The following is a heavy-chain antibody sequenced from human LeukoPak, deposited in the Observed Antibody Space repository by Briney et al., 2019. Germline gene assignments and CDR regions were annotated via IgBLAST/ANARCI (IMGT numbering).Heavy chain of an antibody. J-gene: IGHJ1*01. Sequence: QAGGSLRLSCAASGFTFSSYAMSWVRQAPGKGLEWVSAISGSGGSTYYADSVKGRFTISRDNSKNTLYLQMNSLRAEDTAVYYCAKDPGYSSGWLMFAEYFQHWGQGTLVTVSS. D-gene: IGHD6-19*01. CDR2: ISGSGGST. V-gene: IGHV3-23*01. CDR3: AKDPGYSSGWLMFAEYFQH. CDR1: GFTFSSYA.